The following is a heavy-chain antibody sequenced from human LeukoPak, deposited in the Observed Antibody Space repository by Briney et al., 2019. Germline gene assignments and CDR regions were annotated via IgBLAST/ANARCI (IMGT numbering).Heavy chain of an antibody. CDR2: IRSKAYGGTT. Sequence: PGGSLRLSCTASGFTFGDYAMSWVRQAPGKGLEWVGFIRSKAYGGTTEYAASVKGRFTISRDDSKSIAYLQMNSLKTEDTAVYYCTRVHDYYDSSGYWDYWGQGTLVTVSS. CDR3: TRVHDYYDSSGYWDY. CDR1: GFTFGDYA. D-gene: IGHD3-22*01. V-gene: IGHV3-49*04. J-gene: IGHJ4*02.